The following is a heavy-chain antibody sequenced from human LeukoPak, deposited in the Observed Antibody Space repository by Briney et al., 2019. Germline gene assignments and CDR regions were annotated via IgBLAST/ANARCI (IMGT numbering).Heavy chain of an antibody. J-gene: IGHJ6*03. Sequence: GGSLRLSCAASGFTFSSYSMNWVRQAPGKGLEWVSYISSSSSTIYYADSVKGRFTISRDNSKNTLYLQMNSLRAEDTAVYYCGGNDWNFYYYYYMDVWGKGTTVTVSS. D-gene: IGHD1-7*01. CDR1: GFTFSSYS. CDR2: ISSSSSTI. V-gene: IGHV3-48*01. CDR3: GGNDWNFYYYYYMDV.